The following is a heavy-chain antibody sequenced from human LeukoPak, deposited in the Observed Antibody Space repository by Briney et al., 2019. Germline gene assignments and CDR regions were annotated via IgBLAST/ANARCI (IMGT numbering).Heavy chain of an antibody. CDR2: IYPTGAT. V-gene: IGHV3-53*01. D-gene: IGHD2/OR15-2a*01. J-gene: IGHJ4*02. CDR3: ARRILGPIDG. Sequence: PGGSLRLSCAASGFTVTSSYMTWVRQTPGKGLEWVSVIYPTGATYYADSVKGRFTISRDNSKNTVSLQMNSLRADDTALYYCARRILGPIDGWGQGTLVTVSS. CDR1: GFTVTSSY.